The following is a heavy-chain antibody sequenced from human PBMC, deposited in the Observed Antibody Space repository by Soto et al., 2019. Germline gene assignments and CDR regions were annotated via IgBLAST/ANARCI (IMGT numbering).Heavy chain of an antibody. CDR1: GYTFTNYA. CDR3: ARARTSSCPVGCWFDP. V-gene: IGHV1-69*13. J-gene: IGHJ5*02. CDR2: IIPIFGTG. Sequence: SVKVSCKASGYTFTNYAISWVRQAPGQGLEWMGGIIPIFGTGNYAQKFRGRVTITADESTSTAYMELSSLRSEDTAVYYCARARTSSCPVGCWFDPWGQGTLVTVSS. D-gene: IGHD2-15*01.